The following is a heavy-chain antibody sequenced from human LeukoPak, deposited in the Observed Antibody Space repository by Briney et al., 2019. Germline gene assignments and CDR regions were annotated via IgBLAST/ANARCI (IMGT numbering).Heavy chain of an antibody. J-gene: IGHJ4*02. CDR2: INHSGST. CDR3: ARAPHMTAAGTRYFDY. V-gene: IGHV4-34*01. Sequence: SETLSHTCAVYGGSFSGYYWSWIRQPPGKGLEWIGEINHSGSTNYNPSLKSRVTISVDTSKNQFSLKLSSVTAADTAVYYCARAPHMTAAGTRYFDYWGQGTLVTVSS. CDR1: GGSFSGYY. D-gene: IGHD6-13*01.